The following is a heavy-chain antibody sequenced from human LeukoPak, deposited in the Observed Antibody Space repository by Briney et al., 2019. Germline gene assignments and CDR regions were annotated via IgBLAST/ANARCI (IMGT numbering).Heavy chain of an antibody. V-gene: IGHV1-46*01. CDR2: INSGGGGT. CDR3: ARDRRISTAGFTFDH. CDR1: GYTFTNHY. D-gene: IGHD6-13*01. J-gene: IGHJ4*02. Sequence: GASVKVSCKASGYTFTNHYIHWVRQAPGQGLEWMGMINSGGGGTGYAQKCQGRVTLTRDTSTSTVYMELSSLRSEDTAVYYCARDRRISTAGFTFDHWGQGTLVTVSS.